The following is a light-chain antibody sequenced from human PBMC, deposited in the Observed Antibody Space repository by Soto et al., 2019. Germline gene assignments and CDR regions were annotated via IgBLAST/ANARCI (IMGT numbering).Light chain of an antibody. V-gene: IGKV1-16*01. J-gene: IGKJ5*01. CDR2: AAY. CDR1: QSISTY. CDR3: KQYNSYPIT. Sequence: DIQMTQSPSSLSASVGDRVTITCRARQSISTYLHWYQQKPGKAPTLLIYAAYTWQSGVPSRFSGSGSGTDFTLTISSLQPDDFATYYCKQYNSYPITFGQGTRLDIK.